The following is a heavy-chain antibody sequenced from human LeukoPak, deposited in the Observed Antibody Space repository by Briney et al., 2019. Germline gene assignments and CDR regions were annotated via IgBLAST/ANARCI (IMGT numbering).Heavy chain of an antibody. Sequence: GASVKVSFNAYGYIFTGYYMHWMRQGPGQGLEWMGGIIPIFGTANYAQKFQGRVTITADESTSTAYMELSSLRSEDTAVYYCAREYSGSYYSWGQGTLVTVSS. CDR1: GYIFTGYY. J-gene: IGHJ4*02. D-gene: IGHD1-26*01. CDR3: AREYSGSYYS. CDR2: IIPIFGTA. V-gene: IGHV1-69*13.